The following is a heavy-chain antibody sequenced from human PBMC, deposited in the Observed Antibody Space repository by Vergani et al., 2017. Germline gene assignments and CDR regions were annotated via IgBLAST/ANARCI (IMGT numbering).Heavy chain of an antibody. CDR3: ARGGGEYVFYYYYYMDV. CDR2: ISSSSSYI. CDR1: GFTFSSYA. D-gene: IGHD4-17*01. J-gene: IGHJ6*03. Sequence: EVQLVESGGGLVQPGGSLRLSCSASGFTFSSYAMHWVRQAPGKGLEWVSSISSSSSYIYYADSVKGRFTISRDNAKNSLYLQMNSLRAEDTAVYYCARGGGEYVFYYYYYMDVWGKGP. V-gene: IGHV3-21*01.